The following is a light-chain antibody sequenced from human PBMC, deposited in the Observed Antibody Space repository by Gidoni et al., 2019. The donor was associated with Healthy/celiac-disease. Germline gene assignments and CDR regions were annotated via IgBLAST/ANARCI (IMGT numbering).Light chain of an antibody. CDR2: AAS. Sequence: DLQITPYPSSLSASVAPRATITRRASQGISNYFAWFQQKPGKPPKSLIYAASSLQRGVPSKFSGSGSGTDFTLTISSLQPEDFATYYCQQYNSYPLTFGGGTKVEIK. CDR3: QQYNSYPLT. CDR1: QGISNY. V-gene: IGKV1-16*02. J-gene: IGKJ4*01.